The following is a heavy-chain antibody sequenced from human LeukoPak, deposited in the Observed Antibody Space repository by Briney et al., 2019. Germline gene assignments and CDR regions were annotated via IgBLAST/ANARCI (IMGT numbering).Heavy chain of an antibody. CDR3: ARAGYDILTGYSDY. V-gene: IGHV4-4*07. CDR1: GGSISSYY. D-gene: IGHD3-9*01. CDR2: IYTSGST. Sequence: SETLSLTCTVSGGSISSYYWSWIRQPAGKGPEWIGRIYTSGSTNYNPSLKSRVTMSVDTSKNQFSLKLSSVTAADTAVYYCARAGYDILTGYSDYWGQGTLVTVSS. J-gene: IGHJ4*02.